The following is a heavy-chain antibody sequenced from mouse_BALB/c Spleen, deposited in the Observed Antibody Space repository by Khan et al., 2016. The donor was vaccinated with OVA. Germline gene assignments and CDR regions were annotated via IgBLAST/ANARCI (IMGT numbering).Heavy chain of an antibody. CDR3: ARMAITTN. Sequence: EVHLVESGGGLVQPGGSLKLSCAASGFTFSSYGMSWVRQTPDKRLELVATINSNGGSTYYPDSVKGRFTLSRDNATNTLYLQMSSLKAEDTAMYYCARMAITTNWGQGTTLTVSS. CDR2: INSNGGST. D-gene: IGHD1-3*01. J-gene: IGHJ2*01. CDR1: GFTFSSYG. V-gene: IGHV5-6-3*01.